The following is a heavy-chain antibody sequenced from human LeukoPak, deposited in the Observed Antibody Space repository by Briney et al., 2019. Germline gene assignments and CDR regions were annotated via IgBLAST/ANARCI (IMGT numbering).Heavy chain of an antibody. CDR2: IRKNSEKT. CDR1: GFTFSRYA. CDR3: AVGSDCSS. D-gene: IGHD2-21*02. Sequence: GGSLRLSCAASGFTFSRYAMNWVRQAPGKGLEWVSCIRKNSEKTYYADSVKGRFTISRDDSKNTLYLEMTGLRAEDTAVYYCAVGSDCSSWGQGTPVTVSS. J-gene: IGHJ5*02. V-gene: IGHV3-23*01.